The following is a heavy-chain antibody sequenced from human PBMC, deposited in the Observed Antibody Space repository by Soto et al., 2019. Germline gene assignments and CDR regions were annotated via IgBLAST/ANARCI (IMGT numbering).Heavy chain of an antibody. CDR2: ISSSGSTI. V-gene: IGHV3-11*01. D-gene: IGHD3-10*01. Sequence: QVQLVESGGGLVKPGGSLRLSCAASGFTFSDYYMSWIRQAPGKGLEWVSYISSSGSTIYYADSVKGRFTISRDNAKNSLYLQMNSLRAEDTAVYYCARDMGGWFGELWDYYYYYYMDVWGNGTTVTVSS. J-gene: IGHJ6*03. CDR3: ARDMGGWFGELWDYYYYYYMDV. CDR1: GFTFSDYY.